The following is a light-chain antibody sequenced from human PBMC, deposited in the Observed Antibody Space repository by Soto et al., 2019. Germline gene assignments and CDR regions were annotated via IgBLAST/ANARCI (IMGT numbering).Light chain of an antibody. Sequence: QSALTQPASVSGSPGQSITISCTGTSSDVGGYNYVSWYQQHPGKAPKLMIYEVSTRPSGVSNRFSGSKSGNTASLTISGLQAEDEADYYCSSNTSSSNVVFGGGTKLTVL. V-gene: IGLV2-14*01. CDR1: SSDVGGYNY. CDR3: SSNTSSSNVV. CDR2: EVS. J-gene: IGLJ2*01.